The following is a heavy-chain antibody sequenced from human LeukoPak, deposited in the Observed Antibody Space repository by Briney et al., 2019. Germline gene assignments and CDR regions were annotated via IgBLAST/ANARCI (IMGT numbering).Heavy chain of an antibody. CDR3: ARGSGSGWSWGTNYFDY. V-gene: IGHV3-21*01. Sequence: AGGSLGLSCAASGFTFSTYSINWVRQAPGEGLEWVSSISSGSTYIYYADSVKGRFTISRDNAKNSLSLQMNSLRADDTAVYYCARGSGSGWSWGTNYFDYWGQGSLVTVSS. CDR2: ISSGSTYI. J-gene: IGHJ4*02. D-gene: IGHD6-19*01. CDR1: GFTFSTYS.